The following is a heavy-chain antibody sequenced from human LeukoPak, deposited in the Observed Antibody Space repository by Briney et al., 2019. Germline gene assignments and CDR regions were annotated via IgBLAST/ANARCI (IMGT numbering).Heavy chain of an antibody. Sequence: GGSLRLSCAASGFTFSSYGMHWVRQAPGKGLGWVAVISYDGSNKYYADSVKGRFTISRDNSKNTLYLQMNSLRAEDTAVYYCATPRDYYDSSGYYYGDYWGQGTLVIVSS. CDR2: ISYDGSNK. J-gene: IGHJ4*02. CDR1: GFTFSSYG. V-gene: IGHV3-30*03. CDR3: ATPRDYYDSSGYYYGDY. D-gene: IGHD3-22*01.